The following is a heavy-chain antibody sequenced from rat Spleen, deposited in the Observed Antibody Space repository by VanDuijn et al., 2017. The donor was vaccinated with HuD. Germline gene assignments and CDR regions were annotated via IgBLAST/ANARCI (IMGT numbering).Heavy chain of an antibody. V-gene: IGHV5-25*01. CDR3: TRNWDY. Sequence: EVQLVESGGGLVQPGRSMKLSCAASGFPFSNYDMAWVRQAPKAGLEWVASISNTGGNTYYPDSVKGRFTISSDNSKSTLYLQMNSLRSEDTATYYCTRNWDYWGQGVMVTVSS. J-gene: IGHJ2*01. CDR1: GFPFSNYD. CDR2: ISNTGGNT. D-gene: IGHD3-6*01.